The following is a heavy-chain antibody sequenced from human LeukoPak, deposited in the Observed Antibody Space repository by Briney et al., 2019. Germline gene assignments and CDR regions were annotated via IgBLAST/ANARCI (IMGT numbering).Heavy chain of an antibody. V-gene: IGHV3-64D*09. J-gene: IGHJ4*02. CDR2: ISSNEGST. CDR1: GFTFSSYG. Sequence: PGGSLRLSCSASGFTFSSYGMDWLPQAPGKGQEYGSAISSNEGSTYYAYSVKGTFTSSRDHSKNTRELQMSSLRAEDTAVYYCVKRKSIFGVVIDYYFDFWGQGTLVTVSS. CDR3: VKRKSIFGVVIDYYFDF. D-gene: IGHD3-3*01.